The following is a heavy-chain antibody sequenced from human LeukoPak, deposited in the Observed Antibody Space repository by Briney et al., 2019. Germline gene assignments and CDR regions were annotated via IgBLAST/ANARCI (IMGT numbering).Heavy chain of an antibody. V-gene: IGHV1-2*02. CDR2: INANTGGT. CDR3: ARGYCSGGSCYHFDS. D-gene: IGHD2-15*01. CDR1: GYRFTDHY. J-gene: IGHJ4*02. Sequence: ASVKVSCKASGYRFTDHYMHWVRQAPGQGLEWMGWINANTGGTHYAQNFQGRATMTQATSIRVAYMELSSLRADDTAVYFCARGYCSGGSCYHFDSWGQGTLVTVSS.